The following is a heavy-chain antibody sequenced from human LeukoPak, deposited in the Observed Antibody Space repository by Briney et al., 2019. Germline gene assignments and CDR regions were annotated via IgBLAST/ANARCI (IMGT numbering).Heavy chain of an antibody. Sequence: GRSLRLSCAASGFTFDDYAMHWVRQAPGKGLEWVSGISWNSGSIGYADSVKGRFTISRDNAKNSLYLQMNSLRAEDTALYYCARGYCSGGSCYAYWYFDLWGRGTLVTVSS. CDR2: ISWNSGSI. J-gene: IGHJ2*01. CDR1: GFTFDDYA. CDR3: ARGYCSGGSCYAYWYFDL. D-gene: IGHD2-15*01. V-gene: IGHV3-9*01.